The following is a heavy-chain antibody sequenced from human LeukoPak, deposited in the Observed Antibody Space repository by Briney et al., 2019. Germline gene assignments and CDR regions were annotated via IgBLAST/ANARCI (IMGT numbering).Heavy chain of an antibody. CDR2: IYYSGST. CDR3: ARSSIVVVPAAIRWFDP. D-gene: IGHD2-2*02. CDR1: GGSISSGGYS. V-gene: IGHV4-30-2*03. J-gene: IGHJ5*02. Sequence: SQALSLTCAVSGGSISSGGYSWSWIRQPPGKGLEWIGYIYYSGSTYYNPSLKSRVTISVDTSKNQFSLKLSSVTAADTAVYYCARSSIVVVPAAIRWFDPWGQGTLVTVSS.